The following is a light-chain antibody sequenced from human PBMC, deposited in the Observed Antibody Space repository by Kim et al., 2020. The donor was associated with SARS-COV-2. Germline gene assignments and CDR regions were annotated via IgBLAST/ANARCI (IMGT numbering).Light chain of an antibody. CDR1: QSISTY. Sequence: SASVGDRVTITCRASQSISTYLNWYQQKPGKAPKLLIYAASSLQSGVPSRFSCSGSGTDFTLTISSLQPEDFATYYCQQSYSTPLTFGGGTKLEI. CDR2: AAS. V-gene: IGKV1-39*01. J-gene: IGKJ4*01. CDR3: QQSYSTPLT.